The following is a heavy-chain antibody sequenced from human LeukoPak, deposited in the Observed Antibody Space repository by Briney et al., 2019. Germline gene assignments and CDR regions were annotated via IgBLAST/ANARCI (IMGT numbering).Heavy chain of an antibody. J-gene: IGHJ4*02. CDR3: AKDLEYSGYSYYFDY. D-gene: IGHD5-12*01. CDR1: GFTFSSYA. Sequence: GGSLRLSCAASGFTFSSYAMSWVRQAPGKGLERVSAISGSGGSTYYADSVKGRFTISRDNSKNTLYLQMNSLRAEDTAVYYCAKDLEYSGYSYYFDYWGQGTLVTVSS. V-gene: IGHV3-23*01. CDR2: ISGSGGST.